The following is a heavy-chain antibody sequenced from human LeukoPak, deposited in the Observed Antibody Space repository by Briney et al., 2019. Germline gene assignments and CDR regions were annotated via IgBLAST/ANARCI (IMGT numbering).Heavy chain of an antibody. V-gene: IGHV3-74*01. CDR2: INSDGSRT. D-gene: IGHD3-10*01. Sequence: GGSLRLSCAASGFTFSSYWMHWVRQAPGKGLVWVSRINSDGSRTSYADFVKGRFTISRDNAKNTLYLQMNSLRAEDTAVYYCARGPMVRTNLFDYWGQGALVTVSS. CDR1: GFTFSSYW. J-gene: IGHJ4*02. CDR3: ARGPMVRTNLFDY.